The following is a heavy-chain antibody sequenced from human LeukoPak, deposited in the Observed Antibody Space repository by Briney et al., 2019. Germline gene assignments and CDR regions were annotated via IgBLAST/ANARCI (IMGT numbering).Heavy chain of an antibody. CDR2: ISYDGGNK. CDR1: GFTFSSYA. D-gene: IGHD2-2*01. CDR3: ARVSAYCSSTSCYYYYGMDV. J-gene: IGHJ6*04. V-gene: IGHV3-30*04. Sequence: GGSLRFSCAASGFTFSSYAMHWVRQAPGKGLEWVAVISYDGGNKYYADSVKGRFTISRDNSKNTLYLQMNSLRAEDTAVYYCARVSAYCSSTSCYYYYGMDVWGKGTTVTVSS.